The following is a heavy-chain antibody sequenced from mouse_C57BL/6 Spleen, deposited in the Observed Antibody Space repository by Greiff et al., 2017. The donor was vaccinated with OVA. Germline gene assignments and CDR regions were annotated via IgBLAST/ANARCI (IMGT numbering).Heavy chain of an antibody. J-gene: IGHJ4*01. CDR1: GYTFTGYW. V-gene: IGHV1-9*01. CDR3: ARSRASDYVGAMDY. CDR2: ILPGSGST. D-gene: IGHD2-13*01. Sequence: VQLVESGAELMKPGASVTLSCKATGYTFTGYWIEWVKQRPGHGLEWIGEILPGSGSTNYNEKFQGKATFTADKSSNTAYKQLSSLTTDDSAIYDFARSRASDYVGAMDYWGQGTSVTVAS.